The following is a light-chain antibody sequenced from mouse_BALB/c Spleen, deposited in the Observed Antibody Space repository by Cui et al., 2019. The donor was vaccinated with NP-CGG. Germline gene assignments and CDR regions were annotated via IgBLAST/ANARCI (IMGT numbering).Light chain of an antibody. J-gene: IGLJ1*01. CDR3: ALLYSNHWV. CDR1: TGAVTTSNY. Sequence: QAAVTQESALTTSPGETVTLTCRSSTGAVTTSNYANWVQEKPDHLFTGLIGGTNNRAPGVPARFSGSLIGDKAALTITGAQTEDEAIYFCALLYSNHWVFGGGTKLTVL. CDR2: GTN. V-gene: IGLV1*01.